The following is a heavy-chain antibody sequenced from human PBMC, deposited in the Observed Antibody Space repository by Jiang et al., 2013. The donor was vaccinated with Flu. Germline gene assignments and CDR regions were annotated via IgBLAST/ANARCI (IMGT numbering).Heavy chain of an antibody. D-gene: IGHD2-15*01. CDR3: ARRGSGN. V-gene: IGHV4-38-2*02. CDR2: LSYGST. CDR1: GYSISSGYY. Sequence: TCTVSGYSISSGYYWGWIRAAPREGAGVDWEYLSYGSTYYNPSLKSRVTISVDTSKNQFSLKLSSVTAADTAVYYCARRGSGNWGQGTLVTVSS. J-gene: IGHJ4*02.